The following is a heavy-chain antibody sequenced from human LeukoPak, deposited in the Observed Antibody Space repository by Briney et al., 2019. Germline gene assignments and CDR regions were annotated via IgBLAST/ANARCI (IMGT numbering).Heavy chain of an antibody. CDR3: AKDVGYHYDTRFPT. CDR2: ITGSGGSI. J-gene: IGHJ4*02. V-gene: IGHV3-23*01. Sequence: PGGSLRLSCAAFGFTFSSYAMSWVRQAPGKGLEWVSDITGSGGSIYYADSVKGRFTISRDNSKNTLYLQMNSLRAEDTAVYYCAKDVGYHYDTRFPTWGQGTLVTVSS. CDR1: GFTFSSYA. D-gene: IGHD3-22*01.